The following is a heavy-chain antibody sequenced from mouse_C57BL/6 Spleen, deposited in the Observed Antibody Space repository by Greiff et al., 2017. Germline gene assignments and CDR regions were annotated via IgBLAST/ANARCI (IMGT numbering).Heavy chain of an antibody. CDR1: GYTFTSYC. CDR3: ARGINSGYFDG. CDR2: IYPPNSDT. Sequence: VQLQQSGPELVRPGASVKISCKASGYTFTSYCMHWVKQRPLQGLEWIGDIYPPNSDTAYNQKFKGKATLTVDKSSSTSYMQLSSLTSEYSAVYYGARGINSGYFDGWGTWTTVTVSS. V-gene: IGHV1-69*02. J-gene: IGHJ1*03. D-gene: IGHD2-12*01.